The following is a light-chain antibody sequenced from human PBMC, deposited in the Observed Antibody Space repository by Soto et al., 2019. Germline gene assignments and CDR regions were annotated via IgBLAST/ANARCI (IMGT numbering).Light chain of an antibody. CDR3: QSYDSTLSGLGV. CDR1: SANIGAGFD. J-gene: IGLJ3*02. V-gene: IGLV1-40*01. Sequence: QSVLTQPPSVSGAPGQRVTISCTGTSANIGAGFDVHWYQQLPGTAPKLLIYSNNNRPSGIPDRFSGSKSGTSASLAITGLQTEDEADYYCQSYDSTLSGLGVFGGGTKLTVL. CDR2: SNN.